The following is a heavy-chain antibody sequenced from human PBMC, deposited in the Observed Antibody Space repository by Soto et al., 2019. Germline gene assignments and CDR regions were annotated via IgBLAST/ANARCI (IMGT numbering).Heavy chain of an antibody. Sequence: GGSLRLCYEASGVTFNSYGVNWVRQSPGKGLEWVAGILYGGANRYYADSVKGRFTISRDNSKNTLYLQMNSLRAEDTAVYYCASSGYYYVVYYYYYGMDVWGQGTTVTV. CDR3: ASSGYYYVVYYYYYGMDV. D-gene: IGHD3-22*01. J-gene: IGHJ6*02. V-gene: IGHV3-30*03. CDR1: GVTFNSYG. CDR2: ILYGGANR.